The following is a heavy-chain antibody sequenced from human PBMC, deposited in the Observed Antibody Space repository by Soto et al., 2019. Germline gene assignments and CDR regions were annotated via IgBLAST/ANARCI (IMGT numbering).Heavy chain of an antibody. Sequence: ASVKVSCKASGGTFSSYAISWVRQAPGQGLEWMGGIIPIFGTANYAQKFQGRVTITADKSTSTAYMELSSLRSEDTAVYYCASSVAAAAYYYGMDVWGKGTTVTVSS. CDR1: GGTFSSYA. J-gene: IGHJ6*04. CDR2: IIPIFGTA. CDR3: ASSVAAAAYYYGMDV. D-gene: IGHD6-13*01. V-gene: IGHV1-69*06.